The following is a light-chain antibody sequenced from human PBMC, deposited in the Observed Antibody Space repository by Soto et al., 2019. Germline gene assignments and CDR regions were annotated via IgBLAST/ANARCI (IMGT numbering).Light chain of an antibody. CDR3: QQYYSTPWT. Sequence: DIVMTQSPDSLAVSLGERATINCKSSQSVLYSSNNKNYLAWYQQKPGQPPKLLIYWASTRESGVPDRFSGSGSGTDFTLTISSXQAADVAVYYCQQYYSTPWTFGQGTKVDIK. CDR1: QSVLYSSNNKNY. J-gene: IGKJ1*01. CDR2: WAS. V-gene: IGKV4-1*01.